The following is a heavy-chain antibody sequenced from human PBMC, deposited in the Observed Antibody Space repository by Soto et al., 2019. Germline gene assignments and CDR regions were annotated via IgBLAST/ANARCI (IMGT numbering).Heavy chain of an antibody. D-gene: IGHD3-22*01. CDR2: IKHDGNEK. CDR3: VRATLSWGHYYFRGLDV. J-gene: IGHJ6*02. V-gene: IGHV3-7*03. CDR1: GVMFGTDW. Sequence: GGSLRLSFAATGVMFGTDWMSWVRQAPGKGGEWVANIKHDGNEKYYADSVKGRFTVSRDNVKNFLHLQMSSLRGDDTGVYFCVRATLSWGHYYFRGLDVWGQGTTVTVSS.